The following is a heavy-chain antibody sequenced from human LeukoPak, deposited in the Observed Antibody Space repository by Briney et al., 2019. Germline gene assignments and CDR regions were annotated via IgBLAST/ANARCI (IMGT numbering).Heavy chain of an antibody. J-gene: IGHJ4*02. CDR1: GFTFSSYS. V-gene: IGHV3-48*02. CDR3: ARGWNRGDY. CDR2: ISSSSSAM. Sequence: PGGSLRLSCAASGFTFSSYSMNWVRQAPGKGLEWSSYISSSSSAMYYADSVKGRFAISRDKAKNSLYLQMNSLRDEDTAVYYCARGWNRGDYWGQGTLVTVSS. D-gene: IGHD1-1*01.